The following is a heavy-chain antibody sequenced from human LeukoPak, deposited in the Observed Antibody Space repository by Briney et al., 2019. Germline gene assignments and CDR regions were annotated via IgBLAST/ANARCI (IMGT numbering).Heavy chain of an antibody. CDR1: GYSFTNDW. CDR3: ARAETGPVVWWFDP. Sequence: GESLKISCKGSGYSFTNDWIGWVRQMPGKGLECMGIIYPGDSDTRYSPSFQGQVTISADKSISTAYLQWSSLKASDTAMYYCARAETGPVVWWFDPWGQGTLVTVSS. D-gene: IGHD3-16*01. V-gene: IGHV5-51*01. J-gene: IGHJ5*02. CDR2: IYPGDSDT.